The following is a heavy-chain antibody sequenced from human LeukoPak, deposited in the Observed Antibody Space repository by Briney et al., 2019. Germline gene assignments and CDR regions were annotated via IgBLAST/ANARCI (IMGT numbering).Heavy chain of an antibody. CDR3: AKDRVGAILYFDY. V-gene: IGHV3-48*03. Sequence: TGGSLRLSCAASGFTFSSYEMNWVRQAPGRGLEWVSYISSSGSTTYYADSMKGRFTISRDNSKNTLYLQMNSLRVEDTAVYYCAKDRVGAILYFDYWGLGTLVTVSS. D-gene: IGHD1-26*01. CDR2: ISSSGSTT. J-gene: IGHJ4*02. CDR1: GFTFSSYE.